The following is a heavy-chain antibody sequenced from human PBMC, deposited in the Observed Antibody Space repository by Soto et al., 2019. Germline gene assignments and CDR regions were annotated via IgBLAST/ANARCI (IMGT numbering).Heavy chain of an antibody. CDR2: IIPIFGTA. V-gene: IGHV1-69*13. Sequence: GASVKVSCKASGGTFSSYAISWVRQAPGQGLEWMGGIIPIFGTANYAQKFQGRVTITADESTSTAYMELSSLRSEDTAVYYCARGPPITMIVVVITTGMDYYYGMDVWGQVTTVTVSS. CDR3: ARGPPITMIVVVITTGMDYYYGMDV. J-gene: IGHJ6*02. CDR1: GGTFSSYA. D-gene: IGHD3-22*01.